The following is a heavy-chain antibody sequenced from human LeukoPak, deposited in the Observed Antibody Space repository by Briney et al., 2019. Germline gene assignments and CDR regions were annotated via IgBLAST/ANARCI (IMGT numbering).Heavy chain of an antibody. J-gene: IGHJ1*01. CDR1: GGSISSGSYY. D-gene: IGHD4-23*01. CDR2: VYYSGTT. CDR3: ARGPWGGGNSEYFQH. Sequence: SETLSLTCTVSGGSISSGSYYWSWIRQPPGKGLEWIGYVYYSGTTNYNPSLKSRVTISVDTSKKQFSLKLTSVTAADTAVYYCARGPWGGGNSEYFQHWGQGTLVTVSS. V-gene: IGHV4-61*01.